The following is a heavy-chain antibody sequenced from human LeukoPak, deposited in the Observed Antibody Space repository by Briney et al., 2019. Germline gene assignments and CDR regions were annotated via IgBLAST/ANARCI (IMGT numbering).Heavy chain of an antibody. Sequence: SETLSLTCTVSGGSISSSSYYWGWIRQPPGKGLEWIGSIYHSGSTYYNPSLKSRVTISVDTSKNQFSLKLSSVTAADTAVYYCARQMGYFDILTPPVYWGQGTLVTVSS. D-gene: IGHD3-9*01. CDR3: ARQMGYFDILTPPVY. CDR2: IYHSGST. V-gene: IGHV4-39*01. CDR1: GGSISSSSYY. J-gene: IGHJ4*02.